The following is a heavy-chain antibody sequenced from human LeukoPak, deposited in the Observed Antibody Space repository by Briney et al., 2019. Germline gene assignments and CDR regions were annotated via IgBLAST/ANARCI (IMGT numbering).Heavy chain of an antibody. CDR1: GDTFFGYF. CDR2: INPNSGVT. D-gene: IGHD3-22*01. Sequence: ASVKVSCKASGDTFFGYFMHWVRQAPGQGLEWMGCINPNSGVTNYAQKFQGRVTMARDTSISTAYMELSRLRSDDTAVYYCATAPTYSFDSSAYSVYFFDYWGQGTLVTISS. CDR3: ATAPTYSFDSSAYSVYFFDY. V-gene: IGHV1-2*02. J-gene: IGHJ4*02.